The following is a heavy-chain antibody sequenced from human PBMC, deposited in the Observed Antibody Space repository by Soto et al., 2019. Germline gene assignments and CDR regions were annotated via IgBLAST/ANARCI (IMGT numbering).Heavy chain of an antibody. J-gene: IGHJ4*02. Sequence: QVQLVESGGGVVQPGRSLRLSCAASGFTFSSYGMHWVRQAPGKGLEWVAVIWYDGSNKYYADSVKGRFTISRDNSKNTLYLQMNRLRAEDTAVYYCAREVGATTFDYWGQGTLVTVSS. D-gene: IGHD1-26*01. CDR1: GFTFSSYG. V-gene: IGHV3-33*01. CDR2: IWYDGSNK. CDR3: AREVGATTFDY.